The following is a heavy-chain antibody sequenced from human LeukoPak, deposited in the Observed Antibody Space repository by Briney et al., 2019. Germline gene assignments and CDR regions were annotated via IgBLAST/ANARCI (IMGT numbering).Heavy chain of an antibody. J-gene: IGHJ4*02. D-gene: IGHD3-9*01. CDR2: ISYDGSNK. CDR3: ARVEFDWLLNY. V-gene: IGHV3-30-3*01. Sequence: PGRSLRLSCAASGFTFSSYAMHWVRQAPGKGLEWVAVISYDGSNKYYADSVKGRFTISGDNSKNTLYLQMNSLRAEDTAVYYCARVEFDWLLNYWGQGTLVTVSS. CDR1: GFTFSSYA.